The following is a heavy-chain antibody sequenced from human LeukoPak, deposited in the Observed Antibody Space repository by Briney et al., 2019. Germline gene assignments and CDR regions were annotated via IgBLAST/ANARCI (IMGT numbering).Heavy chain of an antibody. V-gene: IGHV3-7*03. Sequence: GGSLRLSCAASGFTFSSYWMNWARQAPGKGLEWVASINHNGNVNYYVASVKGRFPISRDNANNSLYLQMSNLRAEDTAVYFCARGGGLDVWGQGATVTVSS. D-gene: IGHD3-16*01. CDR3: ARGGGLDV. J-gene: IGHJ6*02. CDR2: INHNGNVN. CDR1: GFTFSSYW.